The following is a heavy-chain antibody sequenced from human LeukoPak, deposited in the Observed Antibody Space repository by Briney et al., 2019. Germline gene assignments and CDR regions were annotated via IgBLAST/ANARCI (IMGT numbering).Heavy chain of an antibody. CDR1: GFTFSNYA. CDR3: AKRDL. D-gene: IGHD5-24*01. Sequence: AGGSLRLSCAASGFTFSNYAMNWVRQAPGKGLEWVSAINGRGDTTYYADSVKGRFTISRHNSKNTLYLQMNSLRAEDTAVYFCAKRDLWGQGTLVTVSS. J-gene: IGHJ4*02. CDR2: INGRGDTT. V-gene: IGHV3-23*01.